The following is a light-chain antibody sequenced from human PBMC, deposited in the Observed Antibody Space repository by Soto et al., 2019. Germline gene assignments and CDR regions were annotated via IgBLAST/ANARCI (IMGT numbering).Light chain of an antibody. CDR2: AAS. V-gene: IGKV1-39*01. CDR3: QHGYSTPLT. CDR1: QSISTY. J-gene: IGKJ4*01. Sequence: DIQMTQSPSSLSASVGDRVTITCRASQSISTYLHWYQQKPGKAPNLLIYAASTLQSGAPSRFGGSGSGTDFTLTISSLQPEDFATYFCQHGYSTPLTFGGGTKVDIK.